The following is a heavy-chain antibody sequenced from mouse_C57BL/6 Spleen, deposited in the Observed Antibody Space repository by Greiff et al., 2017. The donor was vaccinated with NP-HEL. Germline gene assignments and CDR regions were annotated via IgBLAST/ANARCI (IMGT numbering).Heavy chain of an antibody. CDR3: ARRGSSSSFDV. Sequence: QVQLKQSGAELARPGASVKLSCKASGYTFTSYGISWVKQRTGQGLEWIGEIYPRSGNTYYNEKFKGKATLTADKSSSTAYMELRSLTSEDSAVYFCARRGSSSSFDVWGTGTTVTVSS. CDR1: GYTFTSYG. D-gene: IGHD1-1*01. CDR2: IYPRSGNT. J-gene: IGHJ1*03. V-gene: IGHV1-81*01.